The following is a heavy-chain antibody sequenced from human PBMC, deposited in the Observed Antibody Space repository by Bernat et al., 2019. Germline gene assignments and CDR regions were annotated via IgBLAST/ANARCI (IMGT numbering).Heavy chain of an antibody. CDR3: AREGIAAAAAQWGNYYCYYMDV. CDR1: GYTFTSHA. J-gene: IGHJ6*03. D-gene: IGHD6-13*01. V-gene: IGHV1-3*01. Sequence: QVQLVQSGAEVKKPGASVKVPCKASGYTFTSHAMHWVRQAPGQSLEGMGWINAGNGNTKYSQKFQGRVTITRDTSASTAYMELSSMRSEDTAMYYCAREGIAAAAAQWGNYYCYYMDVWGKGTTVTVSS. CDR2: INAGNGNT.